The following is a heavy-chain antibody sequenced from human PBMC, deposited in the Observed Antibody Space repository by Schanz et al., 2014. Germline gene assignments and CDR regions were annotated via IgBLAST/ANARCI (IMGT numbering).Heavy chain of an antibody. J-gene: IGHJ4*02. CDR2: IYPNSGGT. Sequence: QVQLVQSGAEVKKPGASVKVSCKASGYTFTGYYMHWVRQAPGQGLEWMGRIYPNSGGTNYAQKFQGRVTMTRDTSITTAYMDLSGLTSDDTAIYYCARDDRFLEWSLLDYWGQGTLVTVSS. CDR3: ARDDRFLEWSLLDY. V-gene: IGHV1-2*06. CDR1: GYTFTGYY. D-gene: IGHD3-3*01.